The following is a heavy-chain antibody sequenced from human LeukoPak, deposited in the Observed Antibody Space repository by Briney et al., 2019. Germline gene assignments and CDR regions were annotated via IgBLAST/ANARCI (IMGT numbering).Heavy chain of an antibody. Sequence: GGSLRLSCAASGFTFSSYWMSWVRQAPGKGLEWVANIKQDGSEKYYVDSVKGRFTISRDNAKNSLYLQINSLRAEDTAVYYCARVLTRRMGAFDIWGQGTMVTVSS. CDR1: GFTFSSYW. D-gene: IGHD2-21*02. J-gene: IGHJ3*02. V-gene: IGHV3-7*01. CDR3: ARVLTRRMGAFDI. CDR2: IKQDGSEK.